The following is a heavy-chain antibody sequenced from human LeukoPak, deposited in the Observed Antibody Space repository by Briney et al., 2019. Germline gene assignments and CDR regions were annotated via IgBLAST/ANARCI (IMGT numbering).Heavy chain of an antibody. CDR3: AREGTESSSWGFDY. J-gene: IGHJ4*02. V-gene: IGHV4-34*01. CDR2: INHSGST. D-gene: IGHD6-6*01. Sequence: SETLSLTCAVYGGSFSGYYWSWIRQPPGKGLEWIGEINHSGSTNYNPSLKSRVTISVDTSKNQFPLKLSSVTAADTAVYYCAREGTESSSWGFDYWGQGTLVTVSS. CDR1: GGSFSGYY.